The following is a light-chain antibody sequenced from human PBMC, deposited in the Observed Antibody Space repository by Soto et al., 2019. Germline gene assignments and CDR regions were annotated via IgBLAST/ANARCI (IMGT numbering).Light chain of an antibody. Sequence: EIVLTQSPATLSLSPGERATLSCRASPSVTNYLAWYQQKPGQAPRLLIYGAFNRATGIPARFSGSGSGTDFTLTISSLEPEDFAVYYCKQRIIWPPVTFGQGTRLEIK. CDR1: PSVTNY. V-gene: IGKV3-11*01. CDR3: KQRIIWPPVT. CDR2: GAF. J-gene: IGKJ5*01.